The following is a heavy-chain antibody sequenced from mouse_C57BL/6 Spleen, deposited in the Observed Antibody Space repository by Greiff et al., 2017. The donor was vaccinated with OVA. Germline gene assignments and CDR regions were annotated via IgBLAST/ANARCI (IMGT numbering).Heavy chain of an antibody. Sequence: VQLQQPGAELVKPGASVKLSCKASGYTFTSYWMHWVKQRPGPGLEWIGMIHPNSGSTNYNEKFKSKATLTVDNSSSTAYMQLSSLTSEDAAVYYCARYYYGSSSYYFDYWGQGTTLTVSS. CDR3: ARYYYGSSSYYFDY. CDR2: IHPNSGST. D-gene: IGHD1-1*01. J-gene: IGHJ2*01. V-gene: IGHV1-64*01. CDR1: GYTFTSYW.